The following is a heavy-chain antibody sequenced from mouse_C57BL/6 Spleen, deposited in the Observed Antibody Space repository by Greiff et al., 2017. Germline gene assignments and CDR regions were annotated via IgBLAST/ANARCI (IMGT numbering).Heavy chain of an antibody. J-gene: IGHJ1*03. CDR3: ASEGLLRYFDV. CDR1: GYTFTSYW. D-gene: IGHD1-1*01. V-gene: IGHV1-64*01. Sequence: QVQLKQPGAELVKPGASVKLSCKASGYTFTSYWMHWVKQRPGQGLEWIGMIHPNSGSTNYNEKFKSKATLTVDKSSSTAYMQLSSLTSEDSAVYYCASEGLLRYFDVWGTGTTVTVSS. CDR2: IHPNSGST.